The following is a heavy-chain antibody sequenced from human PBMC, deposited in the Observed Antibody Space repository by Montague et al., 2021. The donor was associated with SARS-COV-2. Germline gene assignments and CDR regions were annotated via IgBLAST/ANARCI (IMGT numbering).Heavy chain of an antibody. CDR1: GGSISYCCYF. CDR2: LRTSAST. D-gene: IGHD3-3*01. CDR3: ARGHIFGPGARGCEH. Sequence: TLSLTCTVSGGSISYCCYFWIWIRQPAGQGLDWIGRLRTSASTNHNPSLKSRVTISIDTSKRYLSLSLIFLTATDTAVYYCARGHIFGPGARGCEHWGQGTLVTVAS. V-gene: IGHV4-61*02. J-gene: IGHJ1*01.